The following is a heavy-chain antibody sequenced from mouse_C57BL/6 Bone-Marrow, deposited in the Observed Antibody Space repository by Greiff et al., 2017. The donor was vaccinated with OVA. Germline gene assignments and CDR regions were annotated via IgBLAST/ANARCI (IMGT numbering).Heavy chain of an antibody. CDR3: AIYYYGRNWYFDV. D-gene: IGHD1-1*01. CDR2: IYPGSGNT. V-gene: IGHV1-76*01. J-gene: IGHJ1*03. Sequence: VQLVESGAELVRPGASVKLSCKASGYTFTDYYINWVKQRPGQGLEWIARIYPGSGNTYYNEKFKGKATLTAEKSSSTAYMQLSSLTSEDSAVYCCAIYYYGRNWYFDVWGTGTTVTVSS. CDR1: GYTFTDYY.